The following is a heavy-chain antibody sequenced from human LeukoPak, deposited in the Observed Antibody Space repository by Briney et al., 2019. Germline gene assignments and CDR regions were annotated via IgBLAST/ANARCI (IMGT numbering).Heavy chain of an antibody. CDR2: IKQDGSEK. J-gene: IGHJ3*02. CDR3: VRTIAVAGAFDI. D-gene: IGHD6-19*01. Sequence: GGSLRLSCEASGFTFSNYWMSWVRQAPGKGLEWVANIKQDGSEKYYVDSVKGRFTISRDNAKNSLYLQMNSLRAEDTAVYYCVRTIAVAGAFDIWGQGTMVTVSS. CDR1: GFTFSNYW. V-gene: IGHV3-7*01.